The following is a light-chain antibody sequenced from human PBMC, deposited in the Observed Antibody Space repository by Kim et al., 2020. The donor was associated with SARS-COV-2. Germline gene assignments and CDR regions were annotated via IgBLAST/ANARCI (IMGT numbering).Light chain of an antibody. Sequence: QSALTQPRSVSGSPGQSVTISCTGTSTDVGAYNYVSWYQEHPGKAPKLIIYDVTKRPSGVPDRFSGSKSGNTASLTISGLQAEDEATYSCCSFAGTPTHLVFGTGTKVTVL. CDR1: STDVGAYNY. CDR3: CSFAGTPTHLV. CDR2: DVT. V-gene: IGLV2-11*01. J-gene: IGLJ1*01.